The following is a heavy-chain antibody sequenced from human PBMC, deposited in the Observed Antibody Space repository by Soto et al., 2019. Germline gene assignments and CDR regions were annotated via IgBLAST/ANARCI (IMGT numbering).Heavy chain of an antibody. CDR1: GFTFSSYA. V-gene: IGHV3-30-3*01. CDR3: ARDSPSTEKFGITIFGVAQDY. CDR2: ISYDGSNK. Sequence: GGSLRLSCAASGFTFSSYAMHWVRQAPGKGLEWVAVISYDGSNKYYADSVKGRFTISRDNSKNTLYLQMNSLRAEDTAVYYCARDSPSTEKFGITIFGVAQDYWGQGTLVTVSS. J-gene: IGHJ4*02. D-gene: IGHD3-3*01.